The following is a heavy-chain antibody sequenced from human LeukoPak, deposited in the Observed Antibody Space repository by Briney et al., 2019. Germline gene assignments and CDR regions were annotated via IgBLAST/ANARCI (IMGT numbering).Heavy chain of an antibody. Sequence: GGSLRLSCAASGFTFSSYWMHWVRQAPGKGLVGVSRTNDDGRSTSYADSVKGRFTISRDNAKNTLYLQMNSLRAEDTAVYYCARVSERLRLFSSSTGKYYFDYWGQGTLVTVSS. V-gene: IGHV3-74*01. D-gene: IGHD5-12*01. CDR3: ARVSERLRLFSSSTGKYYFDY. CDR2: TNDDGRST. J-gene: IGHJ4*02. CDR1: GFTFSSYW.